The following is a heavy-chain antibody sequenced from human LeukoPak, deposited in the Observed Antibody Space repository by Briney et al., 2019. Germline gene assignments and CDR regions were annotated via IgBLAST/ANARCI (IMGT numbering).Heavy chain of an antibody. CDR2: ISSSGSTI. CDR3: ARDYYYDSSGSLGY. CDR1: GFTFSSYS. V-gene: IGHV3-48*04. D-gene: IGHD3-22*01. J-gene: IGHJ4*02. Sequence: GGSLRLSCAASGFTFSSYSMNWVRQAPGKGLEWVSYISSSGSTIYYADSVKGRFTISRDNAKNSLYLQMNSLRAEDTAVYYCARDYYYDSSGSLGYWGQGTLVTVSS.